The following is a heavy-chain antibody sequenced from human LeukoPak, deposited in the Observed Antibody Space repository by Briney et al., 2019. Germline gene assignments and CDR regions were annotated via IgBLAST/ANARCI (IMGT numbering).Heavy chain of an antibody. CDR3: TGDLGAFDI. V-gene: IGHV3-66*01. Sequence: GGSLRLSCAASGFTVSSYYMNWVRQASGKGLEWVSLIYSGGSTYYADSVKGRFTISRDNSKNTLYLQMNSLRAEDTAVYFCTGDLGAFDIWGQGTMVTVSS. CDR1: GFTVSSYY. CDR2: IYSGGST. J-gene: IGHJ3*02.